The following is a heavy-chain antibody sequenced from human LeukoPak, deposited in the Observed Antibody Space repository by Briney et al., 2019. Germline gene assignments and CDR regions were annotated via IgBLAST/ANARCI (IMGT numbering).Heavy chain of an antibody. J-gene: IGHJ6*02. V-gene: IGHV5-51*01. D-gene: IGHD6-13*01. CDR1: GHSFTSYW. CDR2: IYPGDSDT. CDR3: ARLGTAAGPLTPLYYYYGMDV. Sequence: AGESLKISCKGSGHSFTSYWIGWVRQMPGKGLEWMGTIYPGDSDTRYSPSFQGQVTISADKSISTAYLQWSSLKASDTAMYYCARLGTAAGPLTPLYYYYGMDVWGQGTTVTVSS.